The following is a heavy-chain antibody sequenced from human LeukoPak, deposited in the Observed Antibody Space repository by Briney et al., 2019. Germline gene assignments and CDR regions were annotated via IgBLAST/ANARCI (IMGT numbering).Heavy chain of an antibody. V-gene: IGHV3-23*01. J-gene: IGHJ4*02. CDR1: GFNFNNYA. CDR3: AKRGGYETMAAFDY. CDR2: ISPTGTDT. D-gene: IGHD3-10*01. Sequence: GGSLRLSCAASGFNFNNYAMSWVRQAPGKGLEWVSAISPTGTDTYYADSVKGRLTISRDNSKNTLYPQMSSLRAEDSAVYYCAKRGGYETMAAFDYWGQGTLVTVSS.